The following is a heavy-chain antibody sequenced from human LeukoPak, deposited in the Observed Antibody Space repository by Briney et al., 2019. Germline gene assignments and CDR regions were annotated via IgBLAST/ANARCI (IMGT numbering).Heavy chain of an antibody. CDR3: ARDGVRSGYHEGPDY. CDR2: ISSSSSTI. J-gene: IGHJ4*02. Sequence: PGGSLRLSCAASGFTFSSYSMNWVRQAPGKGLEWVSYISSSSSTIYYADSVKDRFTISRDNSKNTLYLQMNSLRAEDTAVYYCARDGVRSGYHEGPDYWGQGTLVTVSS. CDR1: GFTFSSYS. V-gene: IGHV3-48*01. D-gene: IGHD3-22*01.